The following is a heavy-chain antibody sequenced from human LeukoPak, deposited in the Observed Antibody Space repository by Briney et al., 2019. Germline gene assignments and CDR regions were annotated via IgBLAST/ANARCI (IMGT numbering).Heavy chain of an antibody. D-gene: IGHD3-9*01. CDR1: GFTFSSYS. CDR3: ARGPRYFDWLSLAHFDY. Sequence: PGGSLRLSCAASGFTFSSYSMSWVRQAPGKGLAWVSGISGGGGTYYADSVKGRFTISRDNAKNSLYLQMNSLRDEDTAVYYCARGPRYFDWLSLAHFDYWGQGTLVTVSS. V-gene: IGHV3-23*01. J-gene: IGHJ4*02. CDR2: ISGGGGT.